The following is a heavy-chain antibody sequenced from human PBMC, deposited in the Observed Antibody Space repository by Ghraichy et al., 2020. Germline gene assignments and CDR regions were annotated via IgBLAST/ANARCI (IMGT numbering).Heavy chain of an antibody. CDR3: AKDQGYYYGAGRTYYYYRMDV. CDR1: GGTFSSYA. V-gene: IGHV1-69*13. Sequence: SVKVSCKASGGTFSSYAISWVRQAPGQGPEWMGGIIPMFGTANYAQKFQGRVTITADEPTSTAYLELSSLRSDDTAVYYCAKDQGYYYGAGRTYYYYRMDVWGQGTTVTVSS. D-gene: IGHD3-10*01. CDR2: IIPMFGTA. J-gene: IGHJ6*02.